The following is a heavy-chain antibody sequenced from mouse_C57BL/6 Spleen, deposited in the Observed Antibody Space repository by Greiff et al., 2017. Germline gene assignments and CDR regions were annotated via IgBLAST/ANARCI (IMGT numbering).Heavy chain of an antibody. D-gene: IGHD4-1*01. V-gene: IGHV1-81*01. CDR1: GYTFTSYG. J-gene: IGHJ2*01. CDR3: ARENGTGFDY. Sequence: QVQLQQSGAELARPGASVKLSCKASGYTFTSYGISWVKQRTGQGLEWIGEIYPRSGNTYYNEKFKGKATLTADKSSSTAYMELRSLTSEDSAVYFCARENGTGFDYGGQGTTLTVSS. CDR2: IYPRSGNT.